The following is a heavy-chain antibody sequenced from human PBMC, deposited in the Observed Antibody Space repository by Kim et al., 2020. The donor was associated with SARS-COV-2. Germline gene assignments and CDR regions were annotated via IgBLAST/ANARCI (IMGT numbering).Heavy chain of an antibody. J-gene: IGHJ4*02. D-gene: IGHD6-13*01. CDR2: ST. V-gene: IGHV1-46*01. Sequence: STSYAQKFQGRVTMTRDTSTSTVYMELSSLRSEDTAVYYCARGRAADLGYWGQGTLVTVSS. CDR3: ARGRAADLGY.